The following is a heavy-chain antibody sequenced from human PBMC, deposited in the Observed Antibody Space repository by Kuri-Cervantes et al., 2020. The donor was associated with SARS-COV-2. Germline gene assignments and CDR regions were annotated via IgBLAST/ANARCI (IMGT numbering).Heavy chain of an antibody. CDR1: GFTFSSYG. J-gene: IGHJ4*02. Sequence: GGSLRLSCAASGFTFSSYGMHWVRQAPGKGLEWLSYIDSSSSTIYSADSVKGRFSISRDNAKNSLYLQMNSLRAEDTAVYYCARVKKEYNWNYVNYWGQGTQVTVSS. V-gene: IGHV3-48*01. D-gene: IGHD1-20*01. CDR2: IDSSSSTI. CDR3: ARVKKEYNWNYVNY.